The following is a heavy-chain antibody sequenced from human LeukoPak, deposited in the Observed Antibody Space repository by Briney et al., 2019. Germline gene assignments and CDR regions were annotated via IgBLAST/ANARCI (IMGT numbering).Heavy chain of an antibody. CDR1: GFTLSSYE. Sequence: GGSLRLSCAASGFTLSSYEMNWVRQAPGKGLEWVSYLRTGGSTKYYGDSVKGRFTISRDNAKNSLYLQMNSLRAEDTGTYYCARSTYQLLYFDYWGQGTLVAVSS. CDR2: LRTGGSTK. CDR3: ARSTYQLLYFDY. V-gene: IGHV3-48*03. J-gene: IGHJ4*02. D-gene: IGHD2-2*01.